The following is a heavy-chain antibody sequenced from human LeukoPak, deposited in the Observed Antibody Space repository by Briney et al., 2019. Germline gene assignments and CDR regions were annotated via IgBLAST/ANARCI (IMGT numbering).Heavy chain of an antibody. CDR2: ISYDGSNK. V-gene: IGHV3-30*01. J-gene: IGHJ4*02. Sequence: PGGSLRLSCAAPGFTFSSYAMHSVRQAPGKGLEWVAVISYDGSNKYYADSVNGRFTISRDNSKNTLYLQMNSLRDEDMAVYYCARDWGIAARLRYYFDYWGQGTLVTVSS. CDR1: GFTFSSYA. CDR3: ARDWGIAARLRYYFDY. D-gene: IGHD6-6*01.